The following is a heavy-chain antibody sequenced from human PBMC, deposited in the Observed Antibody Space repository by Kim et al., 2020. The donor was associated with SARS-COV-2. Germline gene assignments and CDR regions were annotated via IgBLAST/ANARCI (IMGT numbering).Heavy chain of an antibody. V-gene: IGHV3-30*04. D-gene: IGHD4-17*01. CDR2: ISYDGSKK. Sequence: GGSLRLSCAASGFTFSSHAMHWVRQAPGKGLEWVAVISYDGSKKYYADSVQGRFPISRDNSKNMLYLQMNSLRAEDTAVYYCARGRDYGGNSLPFDYWGQGTLVTVSS. J-gene: IGHJ4*02. CDR3: ARGRDYGGNSLPFDY. CDR1: GFTFSSHA.